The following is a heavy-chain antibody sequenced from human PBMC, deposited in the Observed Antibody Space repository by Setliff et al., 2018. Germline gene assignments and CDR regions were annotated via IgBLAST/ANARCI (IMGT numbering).Heavy chain of an antibody. CDR3: ARGLAYCGGDCFLRTGFDY. J-gene: IGHJ4*02. CDR2: INAGNGNT. Sequence: ASVKVSCKASGYTFTSHIMHWVRQAPGQRLEWMGWINAGNGNTKYSQKFQGRVTITADESTSTAYMELSSLRSEDTAVYYCARGLAYCGGDCFLRTGFDYWGQGTLVTVSS. V-gene: IGHV1-3*01. CDR1: GYTFTSHI. D-gene: IGHD2-21*02.